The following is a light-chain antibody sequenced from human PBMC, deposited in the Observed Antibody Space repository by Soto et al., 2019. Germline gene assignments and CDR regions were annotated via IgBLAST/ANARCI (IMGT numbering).Light chain of an antibody. J-gene: IGLJ3*02. CDR1: SSNIGAGYD. Sequence: QSVLTQPPSVSGAPGQRVTISCTGSSSNIGAGYDVHWYQQLPGTAPKLLIYGNINRPSRVPDRFSGSKSGTSASLAITGLQAEDEADYYCQSYDSSLSVWVFGGGTKVTVL. CDR2: GNI. V-gene: IGLV1-40*01. CDR3: QSYDSSLSVWV.